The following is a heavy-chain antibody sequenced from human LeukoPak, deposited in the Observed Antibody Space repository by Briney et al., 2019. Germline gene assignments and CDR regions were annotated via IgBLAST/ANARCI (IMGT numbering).Heavy chain of an antibody. D-gene: IGHD3-16*01. J-gene: IGHJ4*02. Sequence: SETLSLTCAVYGGSFSGYYWSWIRQPPGKGLEWIGEITHSGSTNYNPSLESRVTISLDTSKTQFSLKLTSVTAADTAVYYCARVRPYDYVWGSKRRYYFDYWGQGTLVTVSS. CDR2: ITHSGST. CDR1: GGSFSGYY. CDR3: ARVRPYDYVWGSKRRYYFDY. V-gene: IGHV4-34*01.